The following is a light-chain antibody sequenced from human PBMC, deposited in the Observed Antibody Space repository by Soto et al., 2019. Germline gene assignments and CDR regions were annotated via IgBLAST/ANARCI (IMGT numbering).Light chain of an antibody. J-gene: IGLJ2*01. CDR1: SSDVGGYNS. Sequence: SVLAQPRSMYRSPRQSVTMSCSGTSSDVGGYNSVSWYLQFWGRAPKLMLYDVTKLPSGVPDRFSCSKSGNTASLTISGLQAEDEADYSRCLYEARYTLVFGGGTKVTGL. CDR2: DVT. V-gene: IGLV2-11*01. CDR3: CLYEARYTLV.